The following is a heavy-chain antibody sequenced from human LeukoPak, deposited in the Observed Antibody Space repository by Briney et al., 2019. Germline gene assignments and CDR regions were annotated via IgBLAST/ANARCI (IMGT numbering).Heavy chain of an antibody. CDR2: IKQDGSEK. J-gene: IGHJ3*02. V-gene: IGHV3-7*01. Sequence: GGSLRLSCAASGFTFSSYSMNWVRQAPGKGLEGVAHIKQDGSEKHYVDSVRGRFTISRDNTKNSLYLQMNSLRADDTAVYYCARDLAGPPQEAFDIWGQGTMVTVSS. CDR1: GFTFSSYS. CDR3: ARDLAGPPQEAFDI.